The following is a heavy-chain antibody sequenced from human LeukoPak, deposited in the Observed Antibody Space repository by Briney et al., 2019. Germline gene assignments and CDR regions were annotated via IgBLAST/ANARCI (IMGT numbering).Heavy chain of an antibody. CDR2: KWIDGSNK. Sequence: GGGVRLTCAQSGWTFRKYETNKVRQAPGREQEWVAFKWIDGSNKYYADSVKGRLAMSRDNSKSTSYMQMNSLRPEDPAVYYSAKVGGIALANSCYIDGWGKGTTVTVSS. CDR1: GWTFRKYE. CDR3: AKVGGIALANSCYIDG. V-gene: IGHV3-30*02. J-gene: IGHJ6*03. D-gene: IGHD6-19*01.